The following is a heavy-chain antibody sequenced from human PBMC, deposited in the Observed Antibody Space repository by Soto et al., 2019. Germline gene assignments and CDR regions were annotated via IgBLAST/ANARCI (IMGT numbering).Heavy chain of an antibody. CDR2: IYYSGST. Sequence: SETLSLTCTVSGGSITSYYWSWIRQPPGKGLEWIGYIYYSGSTNYNPSLKSRVTISVDTSKNQFSLKLSSVTAADTAVYYCARGRGGYGDLDYWGQGTLVTVSS. CDR1: GGSITSYY. J-gene: IGHJ4*02. D-gene: IGHD4-17*01. V-gene: IGHV4-59*01. CDR3: ARGRGGYGDLDY.